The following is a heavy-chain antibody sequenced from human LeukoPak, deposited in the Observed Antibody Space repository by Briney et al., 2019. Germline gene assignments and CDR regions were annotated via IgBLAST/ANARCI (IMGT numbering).Heavy chain of an antibody. CDR1: EGTFNSYA. Sequence: SVKVSCKASEGTFNSYAISWVRQAPGQGLEWMGRIIPIFGTANYAQKFLGRVTITADKSTSTVYMELSSLRSEDTAVYYCARSRPSGFTDYWDYWGQGTLVTVSS. CDR3: ARSRPSGFTDYWDY. V-gene: IGHV1-69*06. D-gene: IGHD4/OR15-4a*01. J-gene: IGHJ4*02. CDR2: IIPIFGTA.